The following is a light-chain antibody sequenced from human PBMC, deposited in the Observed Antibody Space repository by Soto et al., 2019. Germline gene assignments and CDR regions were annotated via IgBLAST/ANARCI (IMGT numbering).Light chain of an antibody. CDR1: QSVSSY. V-gene: IGKV3-11*01. CDR3: QQYNSYYT. Sequence: EIVLTQSPATLSLSPGERATLSCRASQSVSSYLAWYQHKPGQAPRLLIYDTSNRATGIPARFSGSGSGTDFTLTISSLEPEDFATYYCQQYNSYYTFGQGTKLEIK. CDR2: DTS. J-gene: IGKJ2*01.